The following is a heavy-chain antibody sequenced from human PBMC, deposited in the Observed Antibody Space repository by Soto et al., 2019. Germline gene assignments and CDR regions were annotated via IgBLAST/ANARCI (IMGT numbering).Heavy chain of an antibody. D-gene: IGHD1-26*01. CDR3: VKEEIVVVGGFDY. J-gene: IGHJ4*02. CDR2: VSRKGNNI. Sequence: PGGSLRLSCSASGFTLSSYDMHWVRQAPGKGLEYVSGVSRKGNNIYYADSVKGRFTISRDTFKNTLFLQMTSLRAEDTAVYYCVKEEIVVVGGFDYRGQGSLVTGSS. V-gene: IGHV3-64D*06. CDR1: GFTLSSYD.